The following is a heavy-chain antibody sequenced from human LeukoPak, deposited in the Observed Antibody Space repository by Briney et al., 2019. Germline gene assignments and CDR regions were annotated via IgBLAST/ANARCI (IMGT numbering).Heavy chain of an antibody. J-gene: IGHJ4*02. Sequence: ASVKVSCKASGYTFTSYGISWVRQAPGQGLEWMGWINPNSGGTNYAQKFQGRVTMTRDTSISTAYMELSRLRSDDTAVYYCARDYIVVVPAAPAGDYWGQGTLVTVSS. CDR1: GYTFTSYG. CDR3: ARDYIVVVPAAPAGDY. V-gene: IGHV1-2*02. D-gene: IGHD2-2*01. CDR2: INPNSGGT.